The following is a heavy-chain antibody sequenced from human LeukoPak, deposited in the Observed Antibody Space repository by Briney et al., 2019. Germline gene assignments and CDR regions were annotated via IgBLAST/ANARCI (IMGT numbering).Heavy chain of an antibody. CDR2: IFPSGSA. CDR3: ARRNHYFYYMDV. J-gene: IGHJ6*03. Sequence: SETLSLTCSVSGGSISSYYWSWMRQSPVKGREWIGYIFPSGSAFYNPSLESRVTISLDTSENLFSLTLSSVTAADTAVYYCARRNHYFYYMDVWGKGTTVTVSS. V-gene: IGHV4-4*09. CDR1: GGSISSYY.